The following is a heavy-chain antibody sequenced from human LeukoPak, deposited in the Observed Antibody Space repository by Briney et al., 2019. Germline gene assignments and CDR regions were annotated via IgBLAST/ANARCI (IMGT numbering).Heavy chain of an antibody. V-gene: IGHV1-69*04. J-gene: IGHJ4*02. CDR1: GGTFSSYA. CDR3: ARVIVAGYSSSWYPTYFDY. Sequence: VASVKVSCKASGGTFSSYAISWVRQAPGQGLEWMGRIIPILGIANYAQKLQGRVTMTTDTSTSTAYMELRSLRSDDTAVYYCARVIVAGYSSSWYPTYFDYWGQGTLVTVSS. CDR2: IIPILGIA. D-gene: IGHD6-13*01.